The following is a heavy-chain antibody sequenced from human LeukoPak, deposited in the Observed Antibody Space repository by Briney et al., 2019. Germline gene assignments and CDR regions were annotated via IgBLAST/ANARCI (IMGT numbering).Heavy chain of an antibody. V-gene: IGHV3-7*01. Sequence: GGSLRLSCATSGFTFSRFWMAWVRQAPGKGLEWVANINEDGSDKYSVGSVKGRFTISRDNAKNSLYLQMNSLRAEDTAVYYCARDLGWHTFDYWGQGTLVTVSS. CDR3: ARDLGWHTFDY. CDR1: GFTFSRFW. J-gene: IGHJ4*02. D-gene: IGHD5-24*01. CDR2: INEDGSDK.